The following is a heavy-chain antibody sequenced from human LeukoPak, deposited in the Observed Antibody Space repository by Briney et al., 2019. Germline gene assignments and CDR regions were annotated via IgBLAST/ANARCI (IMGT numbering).Heavy chain of an antibody. CDR1: GFTFSNYA. V-gene: IGHV3-48*03. CDR2: ISSSGSTI. Sequence: GGSLRLSCAASGFTFSNYAMTWVRQAPGKGLEWVSYISSSGSTIYYADSVKGRFTISRDNAKNSLYLQMNSLRAEDTAVYYCAELGITMIGGVWGKGTTVTISS. J-gene: IGHJ6*04. D-gene: IGHD3-10*02. CDR3: AELGITMIGGV.